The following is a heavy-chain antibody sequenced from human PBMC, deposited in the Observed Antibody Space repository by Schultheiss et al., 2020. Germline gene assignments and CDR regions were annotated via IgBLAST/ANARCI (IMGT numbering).Heavy chain of an antibody. D-gene: IGHD6-19*01. Sequence: SQTLSLTCAVYGGSFSGYYWSWIRQPPGKGLEWIGEINHSGSTNYNPSLKSRVTISVDTSKNQFSLNLSSVTAADTAVYYCARSLIIAVTRTCWFDPWGQGTLVTVSS. V-gene: IGHV4-34*01. J-gene: IGHJ5*02. CDR2: INHSGST. CDR3: ARSLIIAVTRTCWFDP. CDR1: GGSFSGYY.